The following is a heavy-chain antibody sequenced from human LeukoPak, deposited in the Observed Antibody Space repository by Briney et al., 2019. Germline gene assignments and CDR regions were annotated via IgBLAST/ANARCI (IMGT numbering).Heavy chain of an antibody. CDR3: ASERDYGDSNAFDM. CDR2: IRYDGSSN. CDR1: GFTFSSYG. D-gene: IGHD4-17*01. J-gene: IGHJ3*02. Sequence: PGGSLRLSCAASGFTFSSYGMHWVRQAPGKGLEWVAFIRYDGSSNYYADSVKGRFTISRDNPKNTLYLQMNSLRPEDTAVYYCASERDYGDSNAFDMWGQGTMVTVSS. V-gene: IGHV3-30*02.